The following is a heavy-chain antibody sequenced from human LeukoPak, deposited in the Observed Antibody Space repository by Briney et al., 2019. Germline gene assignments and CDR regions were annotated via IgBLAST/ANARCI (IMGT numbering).Heavy chain of an antibody. Sequence: SVKVSCRASGGTFSSYAISWVRQAPGQGLEWMGGIIPIFGTANYAQKFQGRVTITADESTSTAYMELSSLRSEDTAVYYCARGVGVVVPAAIAHYYYYGMDVWGQGTTVTVSS. CDR3: ARGVGVVVPAAIAHYYYYGMDV. V-gene: IGHV1-69*13. CDR2: IIPIFGTA. CDR1: GGTFSSYA. J-gene: IGHJ6*02. D-gene: IGHD2-2*02.